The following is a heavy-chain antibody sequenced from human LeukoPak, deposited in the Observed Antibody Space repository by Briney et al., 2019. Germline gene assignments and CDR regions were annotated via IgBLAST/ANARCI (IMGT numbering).Heavy chain of an antibody. D-gene: IGHD5-24*01. CDR2: INPSGGST. J-gene: IGHJ4*02. CDR3: ARENSLEMATFDF. CDR1: GYTFTNYN. V-gene: IGHV1-46*01. Sequence: AASVKVSCKASGYTFTNYNMHWVRQAPGQGLEWMGIINPSGGSTDYAQEIQGRVTMTRDTSTSTVYMELSSLRSEDTAVYYCARENSLEMATFDFWGQGTLVTVSS.